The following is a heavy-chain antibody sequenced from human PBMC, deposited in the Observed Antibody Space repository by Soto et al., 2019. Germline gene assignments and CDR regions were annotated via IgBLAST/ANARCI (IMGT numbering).Heavy chain of an antibody. CDR3: AKRETVGTKYFDY. D-gene: IGHD6-13*01. CDR2: FGGSGNT. CDR1: GFTFSNYA. J-gene: IGHJ4*02. V-gene: IGHV3-23*01. Sequence: GGSLRLSCAASGFTFSNYAMSWVRQAPGKGLEWVSSFGGSGNTYYTDSVKGRFTISRDKSKNTLYLQMNSLRAEDTAIYYCAKRETVGTKYFDYWGQGTLVTVSS.